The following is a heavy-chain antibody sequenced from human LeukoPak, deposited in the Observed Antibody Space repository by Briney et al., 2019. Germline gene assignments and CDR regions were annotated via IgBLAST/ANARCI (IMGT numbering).Heavy chain of an antibody. CDR1: GYTFTSYG. J-gene: IGHJ6*03. D-gene: IGHD6-6*01. CDR3: ARSIAAWVYYYYYMDV. CDR2: ISAYNGNT. Sequence: ASVKVSCKASGYTFTSYGISWVGQAPGQGLEWMGWISAYNGNTNYAQKRQGRVTMTTDTSTSTAYMELRSLRSDDTAVYYCARSIAAWVYYYYYMDVWGKGTTVTVSS. V-gene: IGHV1-18*01.